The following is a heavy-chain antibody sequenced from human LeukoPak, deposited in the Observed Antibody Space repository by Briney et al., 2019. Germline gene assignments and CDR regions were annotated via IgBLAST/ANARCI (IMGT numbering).Heavy chain of an antibody. V-gene: IGHV4-34*01. CDR3: ARGDLGYCSGGSCYLYYFDY. D-gene: IGHD2-15*01. Sequence: SETLSLTCAVYGGSFSAYYWTWIRQPPGKGLEWIGEINHSGSTNYNPSLKSRVTISVDTSKNQFSLKLSSVTAADTAVYYCARGDLGYCSGGSCYLYYFDYWGQGTLVTVSS. CDR2: INHSGST. J-gene: IGHJ4*02. CDR1: GGSFSAYY.